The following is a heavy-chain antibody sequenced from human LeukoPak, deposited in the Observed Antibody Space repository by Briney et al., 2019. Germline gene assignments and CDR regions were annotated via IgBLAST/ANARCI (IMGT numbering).Heavy chain of an antibody. CDR3: ARASEYSSGWYTSDYYGMDV. CDR1: GGSISSYY. D-gene: IGHD6-19*01. Sequence: SETLSLTCTVSGGSISSYYWSWIRQPPGKGLEWIGYIYYSGSTNYNPSLKSRVTISVGTSKNQFSLKLSSVTAADTAVYYCARASEYSSGWYTSDYYGMDVWGQGTTVTVSS. V-gene: IGHV4-59*01. J-gene: IGHJ6*02. CDR2: IYYSGST.